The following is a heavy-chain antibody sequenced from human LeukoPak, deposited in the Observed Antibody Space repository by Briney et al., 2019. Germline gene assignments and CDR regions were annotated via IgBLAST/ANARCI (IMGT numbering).Heavy chain of an antibody. CDR2: IYHSGST. J-gene: IGHJ4*02. Sequence: PSETLSLTCAVSDGSISSSNWWSWVRQPPGKGLEWIGEIYHSGSTNYNPSLKSRVTISVDKSKNQFSLKLSSVTAADTAVYYCARVSSGATTVDYWGQGTLVTVSS. CDR3: ARVSSGATTVDY. V-gene: IGHV4-4*02. D-gene: IGHD1-26*01. CDR1: DGSISSSNW.